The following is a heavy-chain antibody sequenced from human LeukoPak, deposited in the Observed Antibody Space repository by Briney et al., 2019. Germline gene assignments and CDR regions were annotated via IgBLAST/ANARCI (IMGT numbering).Heavy chain of an antibody. CDR1: GFTFSDYH. CDR2: ISTSSSTI. V-gene: IGHV3-48*02. CDR3: ARDGSRRYANYYYALDV. Sequence: GGSLRLSCAASGFTFSDYHMNWVRQAPGKGLEWVSYISTSSSTIYYADSVKGRFTISRDNAKNSLYLQMHSLRDEDTAPYYCARDGSRRYANYYYALDVWGQGTTVSVSS. D-gene: IGHD3-10*01. J-gene: IGHJ6*02.